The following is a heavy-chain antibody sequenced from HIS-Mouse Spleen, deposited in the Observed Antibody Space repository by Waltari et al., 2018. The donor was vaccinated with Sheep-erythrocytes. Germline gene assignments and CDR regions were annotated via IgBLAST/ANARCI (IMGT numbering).Heavy chain of an antibody. V-gene: IGHV3-9*01. CDR1: GFSFDDYA. Sequence: EVQLVESGGGLVQPGRSLRLSCAASGFSFDDYAMHWVRQAPGKGLEGVSGISWNSGNIGYADSVKGRFTISRDNAKNSLYLQMNSLRAEDTALYYCARVRELLYFQHWGQGTLVTVSS. CDR2: ISWNSGNI. CDR3: ARVRELLYFQH. D-gene: IGHD1-26*01. J-gene: IGHJ1*01.